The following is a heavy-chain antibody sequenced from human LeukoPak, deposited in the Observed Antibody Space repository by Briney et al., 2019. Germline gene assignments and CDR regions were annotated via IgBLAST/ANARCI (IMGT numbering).Heavy chain of an antibody. J-gene: IGHJ5*02. V-gene: IGHV3-30*18. CDR2: ISYDGSNK. Sequence: PGRSLRLSCAAAGFTFSSYGMHWVRQAPGKGMGWGEAISYDGSNKYYADSVKGRFTIPRDNSKNTLYLQMTSLRADDTAVYYCAKVEYTGPCDPWGQGTLVTVSS. CDR3: AKVEYTGPCDP. D-gene: IGHD6-6*01. CDR1: GFTFSSYG.